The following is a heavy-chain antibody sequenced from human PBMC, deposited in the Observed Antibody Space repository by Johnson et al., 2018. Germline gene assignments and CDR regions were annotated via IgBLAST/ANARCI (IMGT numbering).Heavy chain of an antibody. Sequence: QVQLQESGPGLVKPSQTLSLTCTVSGDSINSGGYYWTWIRPHPAKGLEWIGYIYYSGTTYYNPSLTRRLSITMDTSKNQFALDLRSVTAAETAIYYRARADGYNYGLDAFDIWGQGTMVTVSS. CDR1: GDSINSGGYY. CDR2: IYYSGTT. CDR3: ARADGYNYGLDAFDI. V-gene: IGHV4-31*03. J-gene: IGHJ3*02. D-gene: IGHD5-18*01.